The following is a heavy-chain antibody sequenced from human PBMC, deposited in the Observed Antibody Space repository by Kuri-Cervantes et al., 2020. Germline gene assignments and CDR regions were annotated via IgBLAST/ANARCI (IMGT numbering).Heavy chain of an antibody. CDR2: ISWNSGSI. CDR3: ARDSQQLVRAFDI. V-gene: IGHV3-9*01. D-gene: IGHD6-13*01. CDR1: GFTFDDYT. Sequence: GGSLRLSCAASGFTFDDYTMHWVRQAPGKGLEWVSGISWNSGSIGYADSVKGRFTISRDNAKNSLYLQMNSLRAEDTAVYYCARDSQQLVRAFDIWGQGTMVTVSS. J-gene: IGHJ3*02.